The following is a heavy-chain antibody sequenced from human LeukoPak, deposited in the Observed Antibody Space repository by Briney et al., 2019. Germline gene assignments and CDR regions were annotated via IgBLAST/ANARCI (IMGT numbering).Heavy chain of an antibody. Sequence: GASVKVSCKASGYTFTSYAMHWVGQAPGQRLEWMGWINAGNGNTKYSQKFQGRVTITRDTSASTAYMELSSLRSEDTAVYYCARSYDFWSGYSLLDYWGQGTLVTVSS. V-gene: IGHV1-3*01. J-gene: IGHJ4*02. CDR3: ARSYDFWSGYSLLDY. D-gene: IGHD3-3*01. CDR2: INAGNGNT. CDR1: GYTFTSYA.